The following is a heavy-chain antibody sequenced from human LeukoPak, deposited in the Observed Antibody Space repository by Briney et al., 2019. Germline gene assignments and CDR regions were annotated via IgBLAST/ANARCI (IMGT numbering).Heavy chain of an antibody. J-gene: IGHJ6*03. D-gene: IGHD3-16*01. CDR3: ARGGGRSTEGGVWFYYYYMDV. Sequence: ASVKVSCKASGYTFTTYYMHWVRQAPGQGLEWMGIINPSGGSTSYAQKFQGRVTVTRDMSTSTVYMELSSLRSEDTAVYYCARGGGRSTEGGVWFYYYYMDVWGKGTTVTVSS. V-gene: IGHV1-46*01. CDR2: INPSGGST. CDR1: GYTFTTYY.